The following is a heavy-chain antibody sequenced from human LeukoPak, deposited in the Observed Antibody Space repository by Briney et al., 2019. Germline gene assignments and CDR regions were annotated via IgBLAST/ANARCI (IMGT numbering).Heavy chain of an antibody. J-gene: IGHJ3*02. CDR1: GGTFSSYA. V-gene: IGHV1-69*01. CDR3: ARAVAGTVYVAFDI. CDR2: IIPIFGTA. D-gene: IGHD6-19*01. Sequence: SVKVSRKASGGTFSSYAISWVRQAPGQGLEWMGGIIPIFGTANYAQKFQGRVTITADESTSTAYMELSSLRSEDTAVYYCARAVAGTVYVAFDIWGQGTMVTVSS.